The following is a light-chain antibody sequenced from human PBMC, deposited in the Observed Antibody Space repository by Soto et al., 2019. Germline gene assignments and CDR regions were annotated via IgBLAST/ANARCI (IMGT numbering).Light chain of an antibody. Sequence: QLVLTQPPSVSGAPGQRVTISCTGSTSNIGAGYAVHWYQQFPGTAPKLLIYGDTNRPSGVPDRFSGSKSGTSASLAITGLQAEDEADYYCQSYDSSLSGSWVFGGGTKLTVL. CDR1: TSNIGAGYA. V-gene: IGLV1-40*01. CDR3: QSYDSSLSGSWV. CDR2: GDT. J-gene: IGLJ2*01.